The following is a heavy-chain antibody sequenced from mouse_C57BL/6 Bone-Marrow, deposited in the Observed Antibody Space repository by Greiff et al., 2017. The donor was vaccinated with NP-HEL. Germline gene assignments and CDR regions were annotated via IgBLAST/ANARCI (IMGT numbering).Heavy chain of an antibody. CDR2: IDPSDSYT. J-gene: IGHJ4*01. V-gene: IGHV1-59*01. Sequence: VQLQQPGAELVRPGTSVKLSCKASGYTFTSYWMHWVKQRPGQGLEWIGVIDPSDSYTNYNQKFKGKATLTVDTSSSTAYMQLSSLTSEDSAVYYCAYADYAMDYWGQGTSVTVSS. CDR3: AYADYAMDY. CDR1: GYTFTSYW. D-gene: IGHD2-12*01.